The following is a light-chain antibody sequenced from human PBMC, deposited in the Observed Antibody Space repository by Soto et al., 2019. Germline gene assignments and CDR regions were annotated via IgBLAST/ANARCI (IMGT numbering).Light chain of an antibody. V-gene: IGKV3-20*01. J-gene: IGKJ4*01. CDR3: QQFESPNLT. Sequence: DMVVTHSPRTQSLTPEERATLSCRSSQSGSENYLAWYQQNPGRAPRLLIYAVFRRATGIPDRFSGSGSGTDFTLTINGLEPEDFAVYYCQQFESPNLTFGRGTKVDI. CDR1: QSGSENY. CDR2: AVF.